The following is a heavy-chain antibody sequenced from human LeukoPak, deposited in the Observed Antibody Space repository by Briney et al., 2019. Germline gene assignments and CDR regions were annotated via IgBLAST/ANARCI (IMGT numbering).Heavy chain of an antibody. CDR1: GGSIRPYY. Sequence: SETLSLTCTVSGGSIRPYYWSWIRQPPGKGVEGIGYIYYSGSTNYNPSLKSRVTISVDTSKNHFSLKLSSLTAADTAVYYCGRLGPVEMSTGRAFDIWGQGTMVTVSS. V-gene: IGHV4-59*08. CDR2: IYYSGST. CDR3: GRLGPVEMSTGRAFDI. D-gene: IGHD5-24*01. J-gene: IGHJ3*02.